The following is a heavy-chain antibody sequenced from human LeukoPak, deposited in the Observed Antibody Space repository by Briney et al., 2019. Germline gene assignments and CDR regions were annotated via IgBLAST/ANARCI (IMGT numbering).Heavy chain of an antibody. CDR3: ARDTYYYDSSGYDYYGMDV. CDR2: IYYSGST. D-gene: IGHD3-22*01. Sequence: SETLSLTCTVSGGSISGYYWSWIRQPPGKGLEWIGYIYYSGSTNYNPSLKSRVTISVDTSKNQFSLKLSSVTAADTAVYYCARDTYYYDSSGYDYYGMDVWGQGTTVTVSS. CDR1: GGSISGYY. J-gene: IGHJ6*02. V-gene: IGHV4-59*01.